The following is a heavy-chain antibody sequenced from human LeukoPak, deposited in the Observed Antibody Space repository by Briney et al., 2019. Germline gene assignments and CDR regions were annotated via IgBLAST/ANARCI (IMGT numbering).Heavy chain of an antibody. D-gene: IGHD4-17*01. CDR1: GGSFSVYY. CDR3: ARGPYGDDINWFDP. J-gene: IGHJ5*02. Sequence: SETLSLTCAVYGGSFSVYYWSWIRQPPGKGLEWIGEINHSGSTNYNPSLKSRVTISVDTSKNQFSLKLSSATAADTAVYYCARGPYGDDINWFDPWGQGTLVTVSS. CDR2: INHSGST. V-gene: IGHV4-34*01.